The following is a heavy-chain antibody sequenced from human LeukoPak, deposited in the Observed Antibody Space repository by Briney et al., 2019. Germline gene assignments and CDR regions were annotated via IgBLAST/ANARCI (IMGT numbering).Heavy chain of an antibody. D-gene: IGHD4-11*01. CDR2: IYSGGNT. CDR3: ARAVTTGYFDL. CDR1: GFTVRDNY. J-gene: IGHJ2*01. V-gene: IGHV3-66*01. Sequence: GGSLRLSCVASGFTVRDNYMSWVRQAPGKGLEWVSLIYSGGNTFYPDSMRGRFTISRDDSKNTLSLQMNSLRAEDTAVYYCARAVTTGYFDLWGRGTLVTVSS.